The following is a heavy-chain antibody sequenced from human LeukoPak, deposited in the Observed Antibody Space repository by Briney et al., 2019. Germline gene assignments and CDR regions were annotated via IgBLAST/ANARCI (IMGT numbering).Heavy chain of an antibody. D-gene: IGHD3-22*01. CDR3: ARRIYYDSSGPPGH. Sequence: PGGSLRLSCEASGFDFSDYYMMWIRQAPGKGLEWVSYISSSGSTIYYADSVKGRFTISRDNAKNSLYLQMNSLRAEDTAVYYCARRIYYDSSGPPGHWGQGTLVTVSS. CDR1: GFDFSDYY. V-gene: IGHV3-11*04. CDR2: ISSSGSTI. J-gene: IGHJ4*02.